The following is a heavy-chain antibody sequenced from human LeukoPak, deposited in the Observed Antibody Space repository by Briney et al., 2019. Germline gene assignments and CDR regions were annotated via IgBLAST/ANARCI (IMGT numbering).Heavy chain of an antibody. D-gene: IGHD6-19*01. V-gene: IGHV3-30*02. CDR1: GVTFSSYG. CDR2: IRYDGSNK. CDR3: VKDPNYTYSSGWYKPFDY. J-gene: IGHJ4*02. Sequence: GGSLRLSCAASGVTFSSYGMHWVRQAPGKGLEWVAFIRYDGSNKYYADSVKGRFTISRDNSKNTLYLQMNSLRAEDTAVYYCVKDPNYTYSSGWYKPFDYWGQGTLVTVSS.